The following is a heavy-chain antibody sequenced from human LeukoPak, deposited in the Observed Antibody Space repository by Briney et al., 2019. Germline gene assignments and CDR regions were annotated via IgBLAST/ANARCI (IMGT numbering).Heavy chain of an antibody. D-gene: IGHD3-22*01. Sequence: PGGSLRLSCAVSGLTSSSYAMSWVRQAPGKGLEWVSASSGSGGSTYYADSVKGRFTISRDNSKNTLYLQMNTLTVEDTAVYYCAKEQSGYYFFPLGVWGQGTLVTVSS. CDR3: AKEQSGYYFFPLGV. CDR1: GLTSSSYA. CDR2: SSGSGGST. J-gene: IGHJ4*02. V-gene: IGHV3-23*01.